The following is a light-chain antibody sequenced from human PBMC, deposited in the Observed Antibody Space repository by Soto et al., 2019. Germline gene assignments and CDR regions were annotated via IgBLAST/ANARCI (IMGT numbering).Light chain of an antibody. CDR2: GAS. CDR3: QQSYT. Sequence: EVVMTQSPATLYVSPGGRVTVSCRASQAVGYNLAWYQHKPGQAPKLLIYGASTRVTGIPTRFSGSGSGTEFTLTISSLQSEDFAIYYCQQSYTFGQGTRLEIK. CDR1: QAVGYN. J-gene: IGKJ5*01. V-gene: IGKV3-15*01.